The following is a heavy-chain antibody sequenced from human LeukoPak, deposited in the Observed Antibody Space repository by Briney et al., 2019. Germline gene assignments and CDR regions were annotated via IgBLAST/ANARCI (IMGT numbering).Heavy chain of an antibody. CDR3: AKDLKGIHPGNSGDY. V-gene: IGHV3-53*01. D-gene: IGHD4-23*01. J-gene: IGHJ4*02. CDR1: GFTVSSNY. CDR2: IYSGGST. Sequence: GGSLRLSCAASGFTVSSNYMSWVRQAPGKGLEWVSVIYSGGSTYYADSVKGRFTISRDNSKNTLYLQMNSLRAEDTAVYYCAKDLKGIHPGNSGDYWGQGTLVTVSS.